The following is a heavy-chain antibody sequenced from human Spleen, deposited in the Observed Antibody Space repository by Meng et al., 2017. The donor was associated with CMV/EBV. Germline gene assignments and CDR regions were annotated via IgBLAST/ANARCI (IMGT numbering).Heavy chain of an antibody. CDR3: VRDSTVYSSAWSVGFDY. V-gene: IGHV3-33*01. CDR1: FTFNMYG. J-gene: IGHJ4*02. CDR2: IWYDGSNQ. D-gene: IGHD6-25*01. Sequence: FTFNMYGMHWARQAPGRGLEWLAFIWYDGSNQYYVDSVKGRFTLSRDNSKNTLYLQMNSLRAEDTAVYYCVRDSTVYSSAWSVGFDYWGQGTLVTVSS.